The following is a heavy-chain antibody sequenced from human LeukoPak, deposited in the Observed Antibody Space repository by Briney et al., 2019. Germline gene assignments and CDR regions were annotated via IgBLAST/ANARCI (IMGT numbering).Heavy chain of an antibody. CDR1: GFTFSDSA. J-gene: IGHJ3*02. D-gene: IGHD3-9*01. CDR2: IRNKPNNYAT. CDR3: AKNLRYTDAFDI. Sequence: PGGSLRLSCAASGFTFSDSAMHWVRQASGKGLEWVGRIRNKPNNYATAYAASVKGRFTISRDDSKNTAFLQMNSLETEDTAVYYCAKNLRYTDAFDIWGQGTMVTVSS. V-gene: IGHV3-73*01.